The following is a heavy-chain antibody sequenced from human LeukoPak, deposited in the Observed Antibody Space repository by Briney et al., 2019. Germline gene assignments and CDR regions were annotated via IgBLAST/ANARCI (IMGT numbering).Heavy chain of an antibody. Sequence: ASVKVSCKASGYTFTSYDINWVRQATGQGLGWMGWMNPNSGNTGYAQKFQGRVTMTRNTSISTAYMELSSLRSEDTAVYYCARAFRNRVSPNYWGQGTLVTVSS. D-gene: IGHD6-13*01. CDR3: ARAFRNRVSPNY. CDR2: MNPNSGNT. J-gene: IGHJ4*02. CDR1: GYTFTSYD. V-gene: IGHV1-8*01.